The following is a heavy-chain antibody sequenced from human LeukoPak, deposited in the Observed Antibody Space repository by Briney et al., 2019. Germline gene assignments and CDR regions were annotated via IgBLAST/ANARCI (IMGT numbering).Heavy chain of an antibody. J-gene: IGHJ6*03. D-gene: IGHD2-2*01. CDR1: GGSFSGYY. Sequence: SETLSLTCAVYGGSFSGYYWSWIRQPPGKGLEWIGEINHSGSTNYNPSLKSRVTVSVDTSKNQFSLKPSSVTAADTAVYYCARVLYYCSSTSCYSDHYYYYYYMDVWGKGTTVTVSS. V-gene: IGHV4-34*01. CDR3: ARVLYYCSSTSCYSDHYYYYYYMDV. CDR2: INHSGST.